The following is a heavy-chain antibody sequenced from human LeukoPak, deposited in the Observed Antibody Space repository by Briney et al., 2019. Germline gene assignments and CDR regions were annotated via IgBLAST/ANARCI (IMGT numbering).Heavy chain of an antibody. CDR3: ARDQDFWSGYYYYGMDV. J-gene: IGHJ6*02. D-gene: IGHD3-3*01. V-gene: IGHV1-18*01. CDR2: ISAYNGNT. Sequence: GASVKVSCKASGYTLTSNGISWVRQAPGQGLEWMGWISAYNGNTNYAQKLQGRVTMTTDTSTSTAYMELRSLRSDDTAVYYCARDQDFWSGYYYYGMDVWGQGATVTVSS. CDR1: GYTLTSNG.